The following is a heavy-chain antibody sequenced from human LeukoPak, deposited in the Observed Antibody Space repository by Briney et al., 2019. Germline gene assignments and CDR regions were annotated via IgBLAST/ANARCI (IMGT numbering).Heavy chain of an antibody. Sequence: ASVKVSCKASGYTFTCYYMHWVRQAPGQGLEWMGWINPNSGGTNYAQKFQGRVTMTRDTSISTAYMELSRLRSDDTAVYYCARDGRPVIAAAGTAGFDPWGQGTLVTVSS. CDR1: GYTFTCYY. D-gene: IGHD6-13*01. J-gene: IGHJ5*02. V-gene: IGHV1-2*02. CDR2: INPNSGGT. CDR3: ARDGRPVIAAAGTAGFDP.